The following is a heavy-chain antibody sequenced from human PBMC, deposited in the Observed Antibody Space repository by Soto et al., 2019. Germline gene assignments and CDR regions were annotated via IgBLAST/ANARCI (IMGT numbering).Heavy chain of an antibody. CDR1: GYIFTNYY. V-gene: IGHV1-46*01. CDR3: AIDLAVAAY. J-gene: IGHJ4*02. D-gene: IGHD6-13*01. CDR2: INPLPTSGST. Sequence: QVQLVQSGAEVKKPGASVKVSCKASGYIFTNYYIHWVRQAPGQGLEWMGIINPLPTSGSTNYSQSFQGRFTVTRDTSTSTVYLELSSLRADDTAVDYCAIDLAVAAYWGQGTLVTVSS.